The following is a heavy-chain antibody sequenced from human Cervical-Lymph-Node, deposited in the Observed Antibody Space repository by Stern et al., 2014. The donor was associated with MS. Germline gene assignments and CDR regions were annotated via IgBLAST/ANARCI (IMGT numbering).Heavy chain of an antibody. V-gene: IGHV3-33*01. CDR3: ASAYSSSHYYFDY. CDR2: IWYDGSNP. Sequence: VQLVESGGGVVQPGRSLRLSCAASGFSFSRYAMHWVRQAPGKGLEWVGLIWYDGSNPYYEDSVTGRFTISRDNFKNTLYLQMNSLRAEDTAVYYCASAYSSSHYYFDYWGQGTLVTVSS. D-gene: IGHD6-13*01. J-gene: IGHJ4*02. CDR1: GFSFSRYA.